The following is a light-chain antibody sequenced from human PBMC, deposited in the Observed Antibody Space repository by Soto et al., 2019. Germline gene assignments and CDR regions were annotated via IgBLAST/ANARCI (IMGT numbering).Light chain of an antibody. Sequence: ETVLTQSPATLSLSPGERATLSCRASQFISRSLAWYQQKPGQAPRLLIYAASSRATGIPDRFSGSGSGTDFTLTISRLEPEDFAVYYCQQYGSSPFTFGPGTKVDIK. CDR1: QFISRS. V-gene: IGKV3-20*01. J-gene: IGKJ3*01. CDR2: AAS. CDR3: QQYGSSPFT.